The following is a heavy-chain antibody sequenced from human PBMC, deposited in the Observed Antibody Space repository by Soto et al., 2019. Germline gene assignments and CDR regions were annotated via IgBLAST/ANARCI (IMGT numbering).Heavy chain of an antibody. CDR2: VSTSGRST. J-gene: IGHJ4*01. CDR1: GFTFSEST. Sequence: GGSLRLSCSASGFTFSESTIYWVRQVPGKGLEAISAVSTSGRSTYYADYVKDRFRISRDNSKNTIYLQMGSLRPEDTARYYCVKPGHGLEGVGFDYWDRGTQVTASS. CDR3: VKPGHGLEGVGFDY. V-gene: IGHV3-64D*06. D-gene: IGHD3-3*01.